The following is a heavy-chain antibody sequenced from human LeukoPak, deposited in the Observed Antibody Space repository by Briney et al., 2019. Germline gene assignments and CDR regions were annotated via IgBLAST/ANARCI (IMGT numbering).Heavy chain of an antibody. V-gene: IGHV3-23*01. CDR2: ISGSGGST. CDR3: AKAIAVAGTDY. Sequence: GGSLRLSCAASGFSFGSHAMSWVRQAPGKGLEWVSHISGSGGSTYYADSVKGRFTISRDNSKNTLYLQMNSLRAEDTAVYYCAKAIAVAGTDYWGQGTLVTVSS. CDR1: GFSFGSHA. D-gene: IGHD6-19*01. J-gene: IGHJ4*02.